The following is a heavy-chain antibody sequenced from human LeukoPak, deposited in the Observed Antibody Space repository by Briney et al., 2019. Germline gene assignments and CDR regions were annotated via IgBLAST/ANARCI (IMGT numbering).Heavy chain of an antibody. V-gene: IGHV3-33*01. CDR3: ARDHTAAAGLDY. CDR1: GFTFSSYG. Sequence: GSLRLSCAASGFTFSSYGMHWVRQAPGKGLEWVAVIWYDGSNKYYADSVKGRFTISRDNSKNTLYLQMNSLRAEDTAVYYCARDHTAAAGLDYWGQGTLVTVSS. D-gene: IGHD6-13*01. CDR2: IWYDGSNK. J-gene: IGHJ4*02.